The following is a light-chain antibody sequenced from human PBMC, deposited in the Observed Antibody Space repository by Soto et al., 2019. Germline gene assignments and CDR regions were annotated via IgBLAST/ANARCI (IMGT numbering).Light chain of an antibody. J-gene: IGLJ1*01. V-gene: IGLV2-8*01. CDR2: EVS. Sequence: QSALTQPPSASGSPGQSVTISCTGTSSDVGGYNFVSWYQQHPGKAPKLMIYEVSERPSGVPDRFSCSKSGNTASLTVSGLQAEDEADYYCSSYAGSNNFCVFGTGTKLTVL. CDR1: SSDVGGYNF. CDR3: SSYAGSNNFCV.